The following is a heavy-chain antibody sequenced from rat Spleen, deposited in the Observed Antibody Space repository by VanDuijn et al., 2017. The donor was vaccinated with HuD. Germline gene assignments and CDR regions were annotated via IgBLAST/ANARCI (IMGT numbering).Heavy chain of an antibody. CDR1: GFSLISTG. J-gene: IGHJ2*01. CDR2: ISSGGST. Sequence: QVQLKESGPGLVQPSQTLSLTCTVSGFSLISTGVSWVRQPPGKGLEWIAAISSGGSTYFNSVLKSRLSISRDTSKSQVFLKMNSLQTEDTAMYFCARSKSSYSDYWGQGVMVTVSS. D-gene: IGHD1-2*01. CDR3: ARSKSSYSDY. V-gene: IGHV2S12*01.